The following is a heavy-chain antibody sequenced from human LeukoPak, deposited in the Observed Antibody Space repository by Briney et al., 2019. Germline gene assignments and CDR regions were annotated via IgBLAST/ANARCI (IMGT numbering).Heavy chain of an antibody. CDR3: ARAPSGCGGTCPSDH. D-gene: IGHD2-15*01. CDR2: INDNGDS. Sequence: PSETLSLTCTVSGGSIRGYLWSWIREPAGQGLEWIWRINDNGDSNHNPSLQSRVTIAIDTSGNHVSLKLTSVTAADTAVYYCARAPSGCGGTCPSDHWGPGTLVTVSS. V-gene: IGHV4-4*07. J-gene: IGHJ4*02. CDR1: GGSIRGYL.